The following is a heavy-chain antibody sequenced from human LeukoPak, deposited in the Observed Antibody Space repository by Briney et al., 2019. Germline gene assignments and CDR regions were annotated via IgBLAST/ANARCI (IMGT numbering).Heavy chain of an antibody. J-gene: IGHJ4*02. V-gene: IGHV1-2*02. Sequence: ASVKVSCKASGYTFTGYYMHWVRQAPGQGLEWMGWINPNSGGTNYAQKFQGRVTMTRDTSISTAYMDLSRLRSDDTAVYYCARDPSPYDSSGYYFDYFDYWGQGTLVTVSS. CDR2: INPNSGGT. CDR1: GYTFTGYY. D-gene: IGHD3-22*01. CDR3: ARDPSPYDSSGYYFDYFDY.